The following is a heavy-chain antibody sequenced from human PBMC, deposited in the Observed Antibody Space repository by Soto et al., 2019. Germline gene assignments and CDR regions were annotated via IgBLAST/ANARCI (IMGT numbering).Heavy chain of an antibody. CDR2: ISSSSSYI. Sequence: EVQLVESGGGLVKPGGSLRLSCAASGFTFSSYSMNWVRQAPGKGLEWVSSISSSSSYIYYADSVKGRFTISRDNAKNSLYLQMNSLRAEDTAVYYCARGIAAAGTINNWFDPWGQGPLVTVSS. J-gene: IGHJ5*02. CDR1: GFTFSSYS. D-gene: IGHD6-13*01. CDR3: ARGIAAAGTINNWFDP. V-gene: IGHV3-21*01.